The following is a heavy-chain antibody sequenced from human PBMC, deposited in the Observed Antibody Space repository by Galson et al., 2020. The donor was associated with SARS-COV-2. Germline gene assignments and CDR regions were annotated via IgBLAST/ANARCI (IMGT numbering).Heavy chain of an antibody. J-gene: IGHJ6*02. CDR1: GGSISSSSYY. CDR2: IYYRGST. CDR3: ARTYYDFWSGPHGYYYGMDV. D-gene: IGHD3-3*01. Sequence: QWYQAEMETSETLSLTCTVSGGSISSSSYYWGWIRQPPGKGLEWIGSIYYRGSTYYNPSLKSRVTISVDTSKNQFSLKLSSVTAADTAVYYCARTYYDFWSGPHGYYYGMDVWGQGTTVTVSS. V-gene: IGHV4-39*01.